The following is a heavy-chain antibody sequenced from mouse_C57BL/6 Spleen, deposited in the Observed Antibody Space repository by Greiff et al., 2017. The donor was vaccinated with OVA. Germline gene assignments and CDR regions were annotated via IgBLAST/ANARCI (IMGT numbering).Heavy chain of an antibody. CDR3: VCGYGNHDGFAY. D-gene: IGHD2-10*02. CDR1: GYTFTSYW. V-gene: IGHV1-55*01. Sequence: QVQLQQPGAELVKPGASVKMSCKASGYTFTSYWITWVKQRPGQGLEWIGDIYPGSGSTNYNEKFKSKAPLTVDTSSSTAYMQLSRLTSEDSAVYYCVCGYGNHDGFAYWGQGTLVTVSA. CDR2: IYPGSGST. J-gene: IGHJ3*01.